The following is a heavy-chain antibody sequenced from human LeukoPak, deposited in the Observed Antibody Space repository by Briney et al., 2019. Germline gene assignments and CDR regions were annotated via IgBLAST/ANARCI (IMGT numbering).Heavy chain of an antibody. J-gene: IGHJ4*02. V-gene: IGHV3-21*01. CDR3: ARAASGNYKNGYFDN. Sequence: HSVKGRFTLSRDNAKNSVYLQMNSLSAEDTSIYYCARAASGNYKNGYFDNLGQGILVTVSP. D-gene: IGHD1-7*01.